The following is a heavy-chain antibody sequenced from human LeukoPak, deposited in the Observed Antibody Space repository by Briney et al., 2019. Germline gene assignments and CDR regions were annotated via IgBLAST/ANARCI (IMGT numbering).Heavy chain of an antibody. CDR3: AKVGAAGGSVSYYKDRGYYFDY. V-gene: IGHV3-23*01. Sequence: GGSLRLSCAASGFTFTSYAMSWVRQAPGKGLEWISAISGSGGSTYYADSVKGRFTISRDTSKNTLYLQMNSLRAEDTAVYYCAKVGAAGGSVSYYKDRGYYFDYWGQGTLVTVSS. D-gene: IGHD3-10*01. J-gene: IGHJ4*02. CDR2: ISGSGGST. CDR1: GFTFTSYA.